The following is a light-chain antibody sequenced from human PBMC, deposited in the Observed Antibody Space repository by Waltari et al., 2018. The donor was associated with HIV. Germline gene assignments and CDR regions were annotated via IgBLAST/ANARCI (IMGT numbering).Light chain of an antibody. CDR3: QQYYSTVRT. CDR1: QRILYSSNNKNY. CDR2: WAS. V-gene: IGKV4-1*01. J-gene: IGKJ1*01. Sequence: DIVMTQSPDSLAVSLGERATINCKSSQRILYSSNNKNYLAWYQQKPGQTPKLLIYWASTRESGVPDRFSGSGSGTDFTLTISSLQAEDVAVYYCQQYYSTVRTFGQGTKVEI.